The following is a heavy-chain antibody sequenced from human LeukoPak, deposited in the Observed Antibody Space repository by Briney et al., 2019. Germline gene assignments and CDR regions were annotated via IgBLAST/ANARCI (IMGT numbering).Heavy chain of an antibody. D-gene: IGHD3-22*01. Sequence: GESLKISCNGSGYTYTKSWIAWVRQMPVKGRELMGIINPVDSEIRYSPPLQGQVTISVDKSISTAFLQWNSLQASDSAMYYSARQGFITTSCHTIDHCGQGNLVTVSS. V-gene: IGHV5-51*01. CDR3: ARQGFITTSCHTIDH. J-gene: IGHJ4*02. CDR1: GYTYTKSW. CDR2: INPVDSEI.